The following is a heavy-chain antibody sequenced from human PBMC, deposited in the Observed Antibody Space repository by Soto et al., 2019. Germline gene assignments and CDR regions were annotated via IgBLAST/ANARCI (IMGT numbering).Heavy chain of an antibody. D-gene: IGHD6-19*01. Sequence: WGSLGLSCSASGFRVSSNYMSWVRQKPGKGLEWVSVIYSGGSTYYADSVKGRFTISRDNSKNTLYLQMNSLRAEDTAVYYCARDRGVAGTTASVYYMDVWGKGTTVTVSS. CDR2: IYSGGST. V-gene: IGHV3-66*01. CDR3: ARDRGVAGTTASVYYMDV. J-gene: IGHJ6*03. CDR1: GFRVSSNY.